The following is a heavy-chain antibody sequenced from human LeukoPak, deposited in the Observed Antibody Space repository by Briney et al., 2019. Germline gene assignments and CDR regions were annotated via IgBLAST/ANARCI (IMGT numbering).Heavy chain of an antibody. J-gene: IGHJ6*03. V-gene: IGHV4-59*01. D-gene: IGHD3-3*01. CDR2: IYYSGST. Sequence: SETLSLTCTVSGGSISSYYWSWIRQPPGKGLEWIGYIYYSGSTNYNPSLKSRVTISVDTSKNQFSLKLSSVTAADTAVYYCARVRGAKYYDFWSGYVMDVWGKGTTVTVSS. CDR3: ARVRGAKYYDFWSGYVMDV. CDR1: GGSISSYY.